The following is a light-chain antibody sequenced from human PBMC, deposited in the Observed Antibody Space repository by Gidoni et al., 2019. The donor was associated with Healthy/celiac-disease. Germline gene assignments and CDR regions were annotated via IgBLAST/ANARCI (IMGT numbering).Light chain of an antibody. CDR1: RSNTGSNY. CDR2: RNN. CDR3: AAWDDSLSGYV. J-gene: IGLJ1*01. V-gene: IGLV1-47*01. Sequence: QSVMTQPPSASGPPGQRVTISCSGSRSNTGSNYVYWYQQLPGPAPKLLIYRNNRRPSGVPDRFSGSKSGTSASLAISGLRSEDEADYYCAAWDDSLSGYVFGTGTKVTVL.